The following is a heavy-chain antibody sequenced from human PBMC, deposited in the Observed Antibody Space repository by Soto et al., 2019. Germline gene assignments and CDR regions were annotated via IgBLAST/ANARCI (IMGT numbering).Heavy chain of an antibody. J-gene: IGHJ3*02. Sequence: DVQLAESGGGLVQPGGSLRLSCAASAFTFSNYEMKWVRQAPGKGLEWVSYISSSGATIYSADSVRGRFTISRDNAKNSLYLQMNSLTAEDTAVYYCARSQMTRGFAIWGQGTMVIVSS. V-gene: IGHV3-48*03. CDR1: AFTFSNYE. CDR2: ISSSGATI. CDR3: ARSQMTRGFAI.